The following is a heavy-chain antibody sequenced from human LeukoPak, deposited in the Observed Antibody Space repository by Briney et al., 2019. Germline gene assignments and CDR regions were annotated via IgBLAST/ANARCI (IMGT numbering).Heavy chain of an antibody. CDR2: ITGSGTYT. D-gene: IGHD3-10*01. V-gene: IGHV3-23*01. Sequence: GGSLRLSRAASGFTFTNYAMGWVRQAPGKGLEWVSAITGSGTYTNYADSLKGRFSISRDNFINTVFLQMTSLRAEDTAIYYCVKRRGPDKGHFDYWGQGALVAVSS. CDR1: GFTFTNYA. J-gene: IGHJ4*02. CDR3: VKRRGPDKGHFDY.